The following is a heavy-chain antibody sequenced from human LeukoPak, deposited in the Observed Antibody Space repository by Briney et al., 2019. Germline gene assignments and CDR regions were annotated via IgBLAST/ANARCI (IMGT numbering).Heavy chain of an antibody. CDR2: IWYDGTNK. J-gene: IGHJ4*02. V-gene: IGHV3-33*01. D-gene: IGHD3-22*01. CDR3: ARAAYDNSGYLTL. Sequence: GGSLRLSCVASGFTFSSYGMHWVRQAPGKGLEWVAVIWYDGTNKYYADSVKGRFTISRDSPKNTLYLQMNSLRAEDTAVYYCARAAYDNSGYLTLWGQGTLVTVSS. CDR1: GFTFSSYG.